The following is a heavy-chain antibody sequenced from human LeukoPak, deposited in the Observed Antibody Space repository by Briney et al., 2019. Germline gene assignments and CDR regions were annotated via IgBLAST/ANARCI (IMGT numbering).Heavy chain of an antibody. V-gene: IGHV3-7*01. Sequence: GGSLRLSCTASGFSISGHWQTWVRQTPGKGLEWVAHINADGSEKSYVGSVKGRFTISKDSVENSVTLQMNSVRVEDTAVYYCGRGHYGLDVWGQGATVTVSS. J-gene: IGHJ6*02. CDR1: GFSISGHW. CDR2: INADGSEK. CDR3: GRGHYGLDV.